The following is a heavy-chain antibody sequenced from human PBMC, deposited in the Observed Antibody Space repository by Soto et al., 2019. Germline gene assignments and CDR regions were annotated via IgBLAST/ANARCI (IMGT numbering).Heavy chain of an antibody. J-gene: IGHJ5*02. CDR1: GGALTSYP. D-gene: IGHD3-9*01. CDR3: ATYPRRYNCIDL. CDR2: IDPMFDTS. Sequence: QVRLEQSGAEVKKPGSSVRVSCQASGGALTSYPIHWVRQAPGQGLEWMGVIDPMFDTSNLAEKFKARVTFTADASTKTVYMDLTSLRSDDTAVYFCATYPRRYNCIDLWGQGTLLTVSS. V-gene: IGHV1-69*01.